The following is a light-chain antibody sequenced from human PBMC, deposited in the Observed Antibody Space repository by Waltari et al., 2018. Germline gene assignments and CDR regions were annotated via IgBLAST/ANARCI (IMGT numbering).Light chain of an antibody. V-gene: IGKV3-20*01. J-gene: IGKJ1*01. Sequence: EIVLTQSPGTLSLSPGERATLSCRASQSVSRSLAWYQQKSGQAPRLLIYGASSRATGVPDRFSGSGSGTDCSLAISRLEPEDFAVDYCQHYVRLPVTFGQGTKVEIK. CDR1: QSVSRS. CDR2: GAS. CDR3: QHYVRLPVT.